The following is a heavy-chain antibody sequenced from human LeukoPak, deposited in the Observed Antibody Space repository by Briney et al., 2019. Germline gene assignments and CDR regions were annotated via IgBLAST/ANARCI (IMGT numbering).Heavy chain of an antibody. CDR1: GYTFTSYA. CDR3: ARALTDYSQLPSDAFDI. J-gene: IGHJ3*02. CDR2: INTNTGNP. Sequence: ASVKGSCKASGYTFTSYAMNWVRQAPGQGLEWMGWINTNTGNPAYAQGFTGRFVFSLDTSVSTAYLQISSLKAEDTAVYYCARALTDYSQLPSDAFDIWGQGTMVTVSS. D-gene: IGHD1-1*01. V-gene: IGHV7-4-1*02.